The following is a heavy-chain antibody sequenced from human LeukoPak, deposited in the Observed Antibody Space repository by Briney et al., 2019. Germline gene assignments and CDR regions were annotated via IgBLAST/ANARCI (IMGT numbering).Heavy chain of an antibody. CDR2: IKQDGSEK. V-gene: IGHV3-7*01. J-gene: IGHJ6*02. Sequence: PGGSLRLSCAASGFTFGSHWMSWVRQAPGKGLEWVANIKQDGSEKYYVDSVKGRFTISRDNAKKSLYLQMNRLRAEDTAVYYCARGGEYYYYYDGMDVWGQGTTVTVSS. CDR1: GFTFGSHW. CDR3: ARGGEYYYYYDGMDV. D-gene: IGHD3-16*01.